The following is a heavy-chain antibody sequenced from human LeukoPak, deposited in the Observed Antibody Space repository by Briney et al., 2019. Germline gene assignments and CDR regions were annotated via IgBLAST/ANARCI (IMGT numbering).Heavy chain of an antibody. V-gene: IGHV4-31*03. J-gene: IGHJ5*02. Sequence: SETLSLTCTVSGGSISSGGYYWSWIRQHPGKGLEWIGYIYYSGSTYYNPSLKSRVTISVDTSKNQFSLKLSSVTAADTAVYYCARVGYCSSTSCRSQQRRLNWFGPWGQGTLVTVSS. D-gene: IGHD2-2*01. CDR3: ARVGYCSSTSCRSQQRRLNWFGP. CDR2: IYYSGST. CDR1: GGSISSGGYY.